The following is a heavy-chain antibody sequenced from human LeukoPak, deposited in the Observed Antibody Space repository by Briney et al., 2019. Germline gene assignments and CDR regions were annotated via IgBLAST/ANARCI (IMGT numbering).Heavy chain of an antibody. Sequence: SETLSLTCAVYGGSFSGYYWSWLRQPPGKGLEWLGEINHSGSTNYNPSLKSRVTISVDTSKNQFSLKLSSVTAADTAVYYCARLTMVRGVIIDWYFDLWGRGTLVTVSS. CDR3: ARLTMVRGVIIDWYFDL. V-gene: IGHV4-34*01. J-gene: IGHJ2*01. CDR2: INHSGST. D-gene: IGHD3-10*01. CDR1: GGSFSGYY.